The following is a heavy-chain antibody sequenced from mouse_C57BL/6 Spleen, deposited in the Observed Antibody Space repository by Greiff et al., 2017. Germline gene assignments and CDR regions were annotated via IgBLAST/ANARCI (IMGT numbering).Heavy chain of an antibody. Sequence: EVKVEESGPGLVKPSQSLSLTCSVTGYSITSGYYWNWIRQFPGNKLEWMGYISYDGSNNYNPSLKNRISITRDTSKNQFFLKLNSVTTEDTATYYCARVGVVAPFDYWGQGTTLTVSS. CDR3: ARVGVVAPFDY. D-gene: IGHD1-1*01. J-gene: IGHJ2*01. V-gene: IGHV3-6*01. CDR2: ISYDGSN. CDR1: GYSITSGYY.